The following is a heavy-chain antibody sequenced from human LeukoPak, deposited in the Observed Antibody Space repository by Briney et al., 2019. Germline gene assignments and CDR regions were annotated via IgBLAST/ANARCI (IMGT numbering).Heavy chain of an antibody. CDR1: GFTFSTYA. CDR3: ARVRNWNYRDFDY. Sequence: GGSLRLSCAASGFTFSTYAMSWVRRAPGKGLDWVSGISASGNSPYYADSVKGRFSISRDNSKNTLFLQMNSLRGEDSALYYCARVRNWNYRDFDYWGQGTLVTVSS. CDR2: ISASGNSP. J-gene: IGHJ4*02. V-gene: IGHV3-23*01. D-gene: IGHD1-7*01.